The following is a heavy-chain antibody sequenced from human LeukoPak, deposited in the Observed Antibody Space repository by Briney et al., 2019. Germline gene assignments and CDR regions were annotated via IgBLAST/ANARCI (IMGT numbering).Heavy chain of an antibody. Sequence: GGSLRLSCAASGFTFSTYGMQWVRQAPGKGLEWVAFIRFDGSNKYYADSVKGRFTMSRDNSKNTLYLQMNSLRAEDTAVYYCAKADRTYYYDSSGYFDYWGQGTLVTVSS. J-gene: IGHJ4*02. CDR2: IRFDGSNK. D-gene: IGHD3-22*01. CDR1: GFTFSTYG. CDR3: AKADRTYYYDSSGYFDY. V-gene: IGHV3-30*02.